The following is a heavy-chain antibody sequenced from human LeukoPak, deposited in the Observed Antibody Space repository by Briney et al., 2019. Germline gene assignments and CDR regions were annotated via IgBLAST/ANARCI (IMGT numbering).Heavy chain of an antibody. Sequence: GASVKVSCKATGGTFSNYAISWVRQAPGQGLEWMGGIIPIFGTANYAQKFQGRVTITTDESTSTAYMELSSLRSEDMAVYYCARGSPYYYDSSGYFDYWGQGTLVTVSS. CDR3: ARGSPYYYDSSGYFDY. V-gene: IGHV1-69*05. CDR1: GGTFSNYA. J-gene: IGHJ4*02. D-gene: IGHD3-22*01. CDR2: IIPIFGTA.